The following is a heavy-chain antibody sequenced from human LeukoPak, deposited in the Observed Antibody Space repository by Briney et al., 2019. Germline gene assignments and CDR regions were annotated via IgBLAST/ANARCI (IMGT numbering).Heavy chain of an antibody. CDR3: ARDGALYSGYDYYYYYYGMDV. D-gene: IGHD5-12*01. J-gene: IGHJ6*02. V-gene: IGHV3-21*01. CDR2: ISSSSSYI. CDR1: GFTFNDYT. Sequence: GESLRLSCAASGFTFNDYTMNWVRQAPGKGLEWVSSISSSSSYIYYADSVKGRFTISRDNAKNSLYLQMNSLRAEDTAVYYCARDGALYSGYDYYYYYYGMDVWGQGTTVTVSS.